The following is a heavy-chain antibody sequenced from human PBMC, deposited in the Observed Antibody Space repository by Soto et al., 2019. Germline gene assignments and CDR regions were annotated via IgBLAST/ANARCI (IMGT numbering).Heavy chain of an antibody. V-gene: IGHV1-18*01. CDR2: ISAYNGNT. CDR3: ARDLRFLEWPYTDAFDI. D-gene: IGHD3-3*01. J-gene: IGHJ3*02. CDR1: GYTFTSYG. Sequence: ASGKVSCKASGYTFTSYGISWVRQAPGQGLEWMGWISAYNGNTNYAQKLQGRVTMTTDTSTSTAYMELRSLRSDDTAVYYCARDLRFLEWPYTDAFDIWGQGTMVTVSS.